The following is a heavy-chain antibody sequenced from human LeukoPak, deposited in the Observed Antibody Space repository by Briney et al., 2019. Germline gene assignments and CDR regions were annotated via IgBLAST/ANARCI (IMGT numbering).Heavy chain of an antibody. V-gene: IGHV3-43D*03. CDR2: ISWDGGST. Sequence: GGSLRLSCAASGFTFDDYAMHWVRQAPGKGLEWVSLISWDGGSTYYADSVKGRFTISRDNSKNSLYLQMNSLRAEDTALYYCAKGPYDSSGSYPEYWGQGTLVTVSS. D-gene: IGHD3-22*01. CDR1: GFTFDDYA. J-gene: IGHJ4*02. CDR3: AKGPYDSSGSYPEY.